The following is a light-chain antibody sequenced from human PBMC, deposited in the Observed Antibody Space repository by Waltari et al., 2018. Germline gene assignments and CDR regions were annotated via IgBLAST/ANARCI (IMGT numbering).Light chain of an antibody. CDR3: QQYYNSPRT. Sequence: DIVMAQSPDSLAVSLGERATIPCRSSQTVLYNFDKMNYLAWYQQKPGQPPKLLIYWASTRESGVTDRFIGSGSGTDFSLTISSLQAEDVAIYYCQQYYNSPRTFGQGTRVEIK. J-gene: IGKJ1*01. V-gene: IGKV4-1*01. CDR1: QTVLYNFDKMNY. CDR2: WAS.